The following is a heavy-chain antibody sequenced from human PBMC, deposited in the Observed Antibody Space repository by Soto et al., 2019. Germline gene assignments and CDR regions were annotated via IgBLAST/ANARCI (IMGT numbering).Heavy chain of an antibody. D-gene: IGHD3-22*01. V-gene: IGHV3-30-3*01. CDR3: ARGVYYYDSSGYYYLYYFDY. CDR1: GFTFSSYA. CDR2: ISYDGSNK. Sequence: QVQLVESGGGVVQPGRSLRLSCAASGFTFSSYAMHWVRQAPGKGLEWVAVISYDGSNKYYADSVKGRFTISRDNSKNTLYLQMNSLRAEDTAVYYCARGVYYYDSSGYYYLYYFDYWGQGTLVTVSS. J-gene: IGHJ4*02.